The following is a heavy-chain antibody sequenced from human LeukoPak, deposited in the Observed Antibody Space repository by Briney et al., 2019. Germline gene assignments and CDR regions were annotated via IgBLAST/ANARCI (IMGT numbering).Heavy chain of an antibody. Sequence: GASVKVSCKASGYTFTGYYMHWVRQAPGQGLEWMGWINPNSGGTNYAQKFQGRVTMTRDTSISTAYMELSRLRSDDTAVYYCARCGVVDFDWFHRRVVSCWFDPWGQGTLVTVSS. CDR1: GYTFTGYY. D-gene: IGHD3-9*01. V-gene: IGHV1-2*02. CDR3: ARCGVVDFDWFHRRVVSCWFDP. J-gene: IGHJ5*02. CDR2: INPNSGGT.